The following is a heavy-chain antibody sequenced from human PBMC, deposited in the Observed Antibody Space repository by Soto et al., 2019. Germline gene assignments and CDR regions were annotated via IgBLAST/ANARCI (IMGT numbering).Heavy chain of an antibody. CDR3: ARVDVLQLHDMDV. J-gene: IGHJ6*02. D-gene: IGHD5-18*01. CDR1: GGSISSGGYS. CDR2: ISHSGST. Sequence: QLQLQESGSGLVKPSQTLSLTCAVSGGSISSGGYSWSWIRQPPGKGLEWIGYISHSGSTYYNPSPPSRVTVSVDRSKNQFSLKLSSVTAADTAVYYCARVDVLQLHDMDVWGRGTTVTVSS. V-gene: IGHV4-30-2*01.